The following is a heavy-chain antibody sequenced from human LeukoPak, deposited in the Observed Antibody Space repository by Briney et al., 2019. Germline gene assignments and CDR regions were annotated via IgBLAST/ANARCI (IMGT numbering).Heavy chain of an antibody. D-gene: IGHD2-15*01. V-gene: IGHV5-51*01. Sequence: GESLKISCKGSGYSFTSYWIGWVRQMPGKGLEWMGIIYPGDSDTRYGPPFQGQVTISADKSISTDYLQWSSLKASDTAMYYCARPCSGGSCYSSYDAFDIWGQGTMVTVSS. CDR2: IYPGDSDT. J-gene: IGHJ3*02. CDR1: GYSFTSYW. CDR3: ARPCSGGSCYSSYDAFDI.